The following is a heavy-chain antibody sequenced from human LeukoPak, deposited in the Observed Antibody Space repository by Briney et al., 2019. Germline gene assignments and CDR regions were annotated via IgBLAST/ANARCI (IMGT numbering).Heavy chain of an antibody. CDR1: GFTFSNYW. CDR2: MNSDGSST. V-gene: IGHV3-74*01. Sequence: PGGSLRLSCAASGFTFSNYWMHWVRQAPGKGLGWVSLMNSDGSSTIYADSVKGRFTISRDNAKNTLYLQMNSLRAEDTAVYYCARGLTIFGVVNDAFDIWGQGTMVTVSS. J-gene: IGHJ3*02. CDR3: ARGLTIFGVVNDAFDI. D-gene: IGHD3-3*01.